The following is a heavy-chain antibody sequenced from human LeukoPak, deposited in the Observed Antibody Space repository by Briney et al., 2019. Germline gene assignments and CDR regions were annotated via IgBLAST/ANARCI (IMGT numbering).Heavy chain of an antibody. J-gene: IGHJ6*03. Sequence: DSVKVSCKASGYTVTSYDINWVRQATGQGLEWMGWMNPNSGNTGYAQKFQGRVTMTRNTSISTAYMELSSLRSEDTAVYYCARGSSGWFNYYYYMDVWGKGTTVTVSS. V-gene: IGHV1-8*01. CDR2: MNPNSGNT. D-gene: IGHD6-19*01. CDR1: GYTVTSYD. CDR3: ARGSSGWFNYYYYMDV.